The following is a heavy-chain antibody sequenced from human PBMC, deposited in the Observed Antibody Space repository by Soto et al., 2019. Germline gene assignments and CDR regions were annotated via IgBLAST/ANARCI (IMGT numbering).Heavy chain of an antibody. CDR2: IIPIFGTA. CDR1: GGTFSSYA. J-gene: IGHJ3*02. V-gene: IGHV1-69*13. CDR3: ARGLCYYGAFDI. Sequence: SVKVSCKASGGTFSSYAISWVRQAPGQGLEWMGGIIPIFGTANYAQKFQGRVTITADESTSTAYMELSSLRSEDTAVYYCARGLCYYGAFDIWGQGTMVTVSS. D-gene: IGHD3-10*01.